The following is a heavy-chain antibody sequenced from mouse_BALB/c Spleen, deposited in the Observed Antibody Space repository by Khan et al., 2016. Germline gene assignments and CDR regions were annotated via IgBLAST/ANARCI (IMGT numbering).Heavy chain of an antibody. Sequence: EVQLQESGPGLVKPSQSLSLTCTVTGYSITSDYACNWIRQFPGNKLEWMGYISYNGSTNYNPSLKSRVSITRDTSKNQVFLQLNSVTTEDTATSYCAKSFGYRGFAYWGQGTLVTFSA. CDR3: AKSFGYRGFAY. CDR1: GYSITSDYA. CDR2: ISYNGST. J-gene: IGHJ3*01. V-gene: IGHV3-2*02. D-gene: IGHD2-2*01.